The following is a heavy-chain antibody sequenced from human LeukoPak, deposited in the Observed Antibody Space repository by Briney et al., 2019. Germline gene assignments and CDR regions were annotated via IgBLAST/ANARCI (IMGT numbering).Heavy chain of an antibody. CDR2: IYYSGST. CDR3: ARSNYYDSSGYYLGVDY. D-gene: IGHD3-22*01. Sequence: SQTLSLTCTVSGGSISSGDYYWSWIRQPPGKGLEWIGYIYYSGSTYYNPSLKSRVTISVDTSKNQFSLKLSSVTAADTAVYYCARSNYYDSSGYYLGVDYWGQGTLVTVSS. CDR1: GGSISSGDYY. V-gene: IGHV4-30-4*01. J-gene: IGHJ4*02.